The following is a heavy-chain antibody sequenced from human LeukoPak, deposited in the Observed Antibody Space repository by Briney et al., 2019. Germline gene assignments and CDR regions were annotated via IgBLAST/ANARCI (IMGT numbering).Heavy chain of an antibody. CDR1: GGTFSSYA. D-gene: IGHD3/OR15-3a*01. CDR3: ASSPNYDFWTGSGGY. CDR2: IIPIFGTA. V-gene: IGHV1-69*13. Sequence: SVKVSCKASGGTFSSYAISWVRQAPGQGLEWMGGIIPIFGTANYAQKFQGRVTITADESTSTAYIELSSLRSEDTAVYYCASSPNYDFWTGSGGYWGQGTLVTVSS. J-gene: IGHJ4*02.